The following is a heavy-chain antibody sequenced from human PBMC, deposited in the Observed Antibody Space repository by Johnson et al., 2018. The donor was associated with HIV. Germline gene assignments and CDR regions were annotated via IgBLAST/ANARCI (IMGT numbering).Heavy chain of an antibody. Sequence: VLLVESGGALVQPGGSLRLSCAASGFPFRNYGMHWVRQAPGKGLEWVSSIGGSGTNTYYPESMKGRFTISRDNSKNSLYLQMNSLRAEDTAVYYYDSSGYYISAFDIWGQGTMVTVSS. CDR1: GFPFRNYG. V-gene: IGHV3-23*04. CDR2: IGGSGTNT. CDR3: DSSGYYISAFDI. D-gene: IGHD3-22*01. J-gene: IGHJ3*02.